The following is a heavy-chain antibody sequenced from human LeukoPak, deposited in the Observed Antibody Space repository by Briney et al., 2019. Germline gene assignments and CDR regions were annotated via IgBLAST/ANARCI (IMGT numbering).Heavy chain of an antibody. CDR1: GYTLTELS. V-gene: IGHV1-24*01. CDR3: ATDRRKSSGWRNIFDY. CDR2: FDTEDGET. D-gene: IGHD6-19*01. Sequence: ASVKVSCKVSGYTLTELSMHWVRQAPGQGLGWMGGFDTEDGETIYAKKFHGRVTMTEDTSTDTAYMELSSLRSEDTAVYYCATDRRKSSGWRNIFDYWGQGTLVTVPS. J-gene: IGHJ4*02.